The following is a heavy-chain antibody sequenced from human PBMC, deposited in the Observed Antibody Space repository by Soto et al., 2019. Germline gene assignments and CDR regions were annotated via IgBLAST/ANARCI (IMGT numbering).Heavy chain of an antibody. CDR3: NRLTMGRGVNGYYFDY. J-gene: IGHJ4*02. Sequence: SETLSLTCTVSGGSISSGDYYWSWVRQPPGKGLEWIGYIYYSGSTYYNPSLKSRVTISVDTSKNQFSLKLSSVTAADTAVYYCNRLTMGRGVNGYYFDYWGQGTLVTVSS. CDR2: IYYSGST. V-gene: IGHV4-30-4*01. D-gene: IGHD3-10*01. CDR1: GGSISSGDYY.